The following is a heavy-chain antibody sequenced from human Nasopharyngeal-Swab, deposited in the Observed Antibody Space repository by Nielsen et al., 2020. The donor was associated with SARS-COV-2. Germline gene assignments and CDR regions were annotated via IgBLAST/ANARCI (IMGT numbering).Heavy chain of an antibody. CDR2: INHSGST. CDR1: GGSFSGYY. J-gene: IGHJ6*02. V-gene: IGHV4-34*01. CDR3: ARGQRLWFGETGMDV. Sequence: LSCAVYGGSFSGYYWSWIRQPPGKGLEWIGEINHSGSTNYNPSLKSRVTISVDTSKNQFSLKLSSVTAADTAVYYCARGQRLWFGETGMDVWGQGTTVTVSS. D-gene: IGHD3-10*01.